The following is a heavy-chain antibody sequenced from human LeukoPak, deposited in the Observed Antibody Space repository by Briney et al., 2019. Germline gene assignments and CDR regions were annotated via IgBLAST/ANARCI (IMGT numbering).Heavy chain of an antibody. Sequence: GGSLRLSCAGSGFTFSSYSMHWVRQAPGKGLEWVSSISSSSIYIYYADSLKGRFTISRDNAKNSLSLQMNSLRAEDTAVYYCATTTIRLGYWGQGTLVTVSS. CDR1: GFTFSSYS. CDR2: ISSSSIYI. J-gene: IGHJ4*02. CDR3: ATTTIRLGY. D-gene: IGHD1-26*01. V-gene: IGHV3-21*01.